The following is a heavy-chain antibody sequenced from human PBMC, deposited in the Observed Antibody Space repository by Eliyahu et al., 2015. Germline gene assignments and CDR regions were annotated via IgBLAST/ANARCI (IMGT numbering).Heavy chain of an antibody. CDR3: ARAKRPTYSGSYYVY. CDR2: INPNSGGT. J-gene: IGHJ4*02. CDR1: GYTFTGYY. V-gene: IGHV1-2*02. Sequence: QVQLVQSGAEVKKPGASVKVSCKASGYTFTGYYMHWVRQAPGQGLEWMGWINPNSGGTNYAQKFQGRVTMTRDTSISTAYMELSRLRSDDTAVYYCARAKRPTYSGSYYVYWGQGTLVTVSS. D-gene: IGHD1-26*01.